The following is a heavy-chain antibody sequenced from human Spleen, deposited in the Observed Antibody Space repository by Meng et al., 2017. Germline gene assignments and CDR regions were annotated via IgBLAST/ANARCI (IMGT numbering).Heavy chain of an antibody. V-gene: IGHV3-11*04. CDR1: GFTFSSYA. J-gene: IGHJ6*02. D-gene: IGHD3-9*01. CDR2: ISSSGSTI. Sequence: GESLKISCAASGFTFSSYAMSWIRQAPGKGLEWVSYISSSGSTIYYADSVKGRFTISRDNAKNSLYLQMNSLRAEDTAVYYCARSYDILTGYFFQYYYYYGMDVWGQGTTVTVSS. CDR3: ARSYDILTGYFFQYYYYYGMDV.